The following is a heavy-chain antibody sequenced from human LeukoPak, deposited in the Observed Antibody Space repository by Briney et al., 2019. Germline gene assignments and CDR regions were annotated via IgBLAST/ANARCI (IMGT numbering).Heavy chain of an antibody. J-gene: IGHJ4*02. D-gene: IGHD2-2*01. V-gene: IGHV3-21*01. CDR2: ISSSSGYI. Sequence: AGGSLRLSCAASGFTFSSYEMNWVRQAPGKGLEWVSSISSSSGYIYYADSVKGRFTISRDNAKNSLYLQMNSLRAEDTAVYYCATRYCSSTTCYAFDYWGQGTLVTVSS. CDR1: GFTFSSYE. CDR3: ATRYCSSTTCYAFDY.